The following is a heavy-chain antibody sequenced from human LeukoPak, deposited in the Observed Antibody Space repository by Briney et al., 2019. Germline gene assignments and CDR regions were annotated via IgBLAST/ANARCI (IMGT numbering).Heavy chain of an antibody. CDR2: INAGNGNT. CDR1: GYTFTSYA. CDR3: ARSHLGIKDAGFDY. J-gene: IGHJ4*02. D-gene: IGHD7-27*01. V-gene: IGHV1-3*01. Sequence: GASVTVSCTASGYTFTSYAMHWVRQAPRQRLEWMGWINAGNGNTKYSQEFQGRVTITRDTSASTAYMELSSLRSEDTAVYYCARSHLGIKDAGFDYWGRGTLVTVSS.